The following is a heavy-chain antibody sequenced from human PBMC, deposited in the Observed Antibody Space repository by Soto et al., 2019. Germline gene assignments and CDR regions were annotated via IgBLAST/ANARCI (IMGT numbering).Heavy chain of an antibody. Sequence: QVQLVQSGAQVKRPGASVTVSCRASGYTFTSYSLHWVRQAPGRRLEWMGWIHAGNGYTKYSQSFQGRVTITRDTAAPTVNMDWSSLRSEDTAVYYFARVQYSGDDLRLAFNIGGKGKMVTVSS. D-gene: IGHD5-12*01. J-gene: IGHJ3*02. V-gene: IGHV1-3*01. CDR1: GYTFTSYS. CDR3: ARVQYSGDDLRLAFNI. CDR2: IHAGNGYT.